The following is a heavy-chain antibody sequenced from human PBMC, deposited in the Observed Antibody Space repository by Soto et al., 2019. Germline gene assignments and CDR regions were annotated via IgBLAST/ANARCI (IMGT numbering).Heavy chain of an antibody. CDR1: GYSFTSYW. Sequence: PGESLKISCKGSGYSFTSYWIGWVRQMPGKGLEWMGIIYPGDSDTRYSPSFQGQVTISADKSISTAYLQWSSLKASDTAMYYCARYGYYYDSSASRLENWFDPWGQGTRVTVSS. V-gene: IGHV5-51*01. D-gene: IGHD3-22*01. CDR2: IYPGDSDT. CDR3: ARYGYYYDSSASRLENWFDP. J-gene: IGHJ5*02.